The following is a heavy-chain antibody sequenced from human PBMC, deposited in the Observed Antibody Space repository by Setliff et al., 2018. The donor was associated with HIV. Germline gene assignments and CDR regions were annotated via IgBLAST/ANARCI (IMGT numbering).Heavy chain of an antibody. V-gene: IGHV1-3*01. D-gene: IGHD3-22*01. CDR1: GYTFNNYA. J-gene: IGHJ4*02. CDR2: ITGDNDNT. Sequence: ASVKVSCKASGYTFNNYAMHWVRQAPGQRLEWLGWITGDNDNTKYSEKFKGRVTITRDTSASTAYMELSSLRSEDTAVYYCARDYSPTFYYYDSSGTFDYWGQGTLVTVSS. CDR3: ARDYSPTFYYYDSSGTFDY.